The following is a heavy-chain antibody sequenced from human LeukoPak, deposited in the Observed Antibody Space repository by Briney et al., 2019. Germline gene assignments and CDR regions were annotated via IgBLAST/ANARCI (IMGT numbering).Heavy chain of an antibody. D-gene: IGHD3-3*01. V-gene: IGHV1-2*02. CDR1: GYTFTGYY. Sequence: ASVKVSCKASGYTFTGYYMHWVRQAPGQGLEWMGWINPNSGGTNYAQKLQGRVTMTTDTSTSTAYMELRSLRSDDTAVYYCARDSAIFGVVINHDFDYWGQGTLVTVSS. CDR2: INPNSGGT. CDR3: ARDSAIFGVVINHDFDY. J-gene: IGHJ4*02.